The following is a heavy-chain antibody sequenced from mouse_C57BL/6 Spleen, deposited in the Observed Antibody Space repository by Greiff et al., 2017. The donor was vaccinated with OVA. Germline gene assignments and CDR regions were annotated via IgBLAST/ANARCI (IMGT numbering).Heavy chain of an antibody. V-gene: IGHV1-42*01. CDR1: GYSFTGYY. D-gene: IGHD4-1*01. J-gene: IGHJ2*01. CDR3: ARRWEGYFDY. Sequence: VQLQQSGPELVKPGASVKISCKASGYSFTGYYMNWVKQSPEKSLEWIGEINPSTGGTTYNQKFKAKATLTVDKSSSTAYMQLKSLTSEDSAVYYCARRWEGYFDYWGQGTTLTVSS. CDR2: INPSTGGT.